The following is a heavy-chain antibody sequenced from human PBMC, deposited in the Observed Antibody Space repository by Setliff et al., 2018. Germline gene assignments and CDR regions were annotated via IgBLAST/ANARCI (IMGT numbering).Heavy chain of an antibody. D-gene: IGHD3-3*01. CDR3: ARDRYYNSWSGTSITAPHDAFDI. Sequence: ASVKVSCKASGYTFTNHGVSWVRQAPGQGLEWMGIINPSGGLTRYAQKFQGRVTMTRDTSTSTVYMEVSSLRSEDAAVYYCARDRYYNSWSGTSITAPHDAFDIWGQGTMVTVSS. CDR2: INPSGGLT. CDR1: GYTFTNHG. V-gene: IGHV1-46*03. J-gene: IGHJ3*02.